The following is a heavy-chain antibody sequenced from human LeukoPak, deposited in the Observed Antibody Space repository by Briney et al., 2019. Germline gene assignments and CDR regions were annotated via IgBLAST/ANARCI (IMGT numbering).Heavy chain of an antibody. Sequence: GGSLRLSCAASGFTFSSYWMSWVRQAPGKGLEWVANIKQDGSEKYYVDSVKGRFTISRDNDKNSLFLQMTSLRAEDTAVYYCARGGATRGRFENWGQGTLVTVSS. V-gene: IGHV3-7*01. J-gene: IGHJ4*02. D-gene: IGHD1-26*01. CDR2: IKQDGSEK. CDR1: GFTFSSYW. CDR3: ARGGATRGRFEN.